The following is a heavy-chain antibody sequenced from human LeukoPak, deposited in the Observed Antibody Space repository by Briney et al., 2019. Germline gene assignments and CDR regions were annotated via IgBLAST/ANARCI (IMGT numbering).Heavy chain of an antibody. D-gene: IGHD6-19*01. CDR3: ARDLDSSGWYSYYFDY. J-gene: IGHJ4*02. Sequence: AGGSLRLSCAASGFTFSSYWMSWVRQAPGKGLEWVANIKQDGSEKYYVDSVKGRFTISRDNAKNSLYLQMNSLRAEDTAVYYCARDLDSSGWYSYYFDYWGQGTLVTVSS. CDR2: IKQDGSEK. V-gene: IGHV3-7*01. CDR1: GFTFSSYW.